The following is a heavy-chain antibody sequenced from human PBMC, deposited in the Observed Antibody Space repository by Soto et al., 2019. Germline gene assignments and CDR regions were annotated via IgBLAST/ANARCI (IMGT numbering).Heavy chain of an antibody. CDR1: GYSISSGYY. D-gene: IGHD5-18*01. Sequence: PSETLCLTCAVSGYSISSGYYWGWIRQPPGKGLEWIGSIYHSGSTYYNPSLKSRVTISVGTSKNQFSLKLSSVTAADTAVYYCAREDTAMGNWFDPWGQGTLVTVSS. CDR2: IYHSGST. V-gene: IGHV4-38-2*02. CDR3: AREDTAMGNWFDP. J-gene: IGHJ5*02.